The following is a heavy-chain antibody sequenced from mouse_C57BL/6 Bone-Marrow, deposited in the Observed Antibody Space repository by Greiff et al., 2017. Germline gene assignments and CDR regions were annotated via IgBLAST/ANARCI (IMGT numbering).Heavy chain of an antibody. V-gene: IGHV1-67*01. CDR3: ARKDYRGAY. Sequence: VKLQESGPELVRPGVSVKISCKGSGYTFTDYAMHWVKQSHAKSLEWIGVISTYYGDASYNQKFKDKATMTVDKSSSTAYMELARLTSEDSAVYYCARKDYRGAYWGQGTLVTVSA. CDR2: ISTYYGDA. CDR1: GYTFTDYA. J-gene: IGHJ3*01. D-gene: IGHD2-14*01.